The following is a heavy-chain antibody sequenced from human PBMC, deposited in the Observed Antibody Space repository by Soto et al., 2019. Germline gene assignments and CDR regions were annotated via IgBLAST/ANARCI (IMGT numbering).Heavy chain of an antibody. V-gene: IGHV3-72*01. CDR1: GFTFSDHS. CDR3: ARYSGSYSRGLDY. J-gene: IGHJ4*02. D-gene: IGHD1-26*01. Sequence: EVQLVESGGGLVQPGGSLRLSCAASGFTFSDHSMEWVRQAPGKGLEWVGRIRNKANSYNTENATSVKGRFTISRDDSRNSLYLQMNSLKTEDTAVFYCARYSGSYSRGLDYWGQGTPVIVSS. CDR2: IRNKANSYNT.